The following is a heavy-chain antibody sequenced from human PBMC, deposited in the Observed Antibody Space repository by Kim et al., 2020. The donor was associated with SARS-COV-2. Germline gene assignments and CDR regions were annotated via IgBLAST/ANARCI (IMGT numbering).Heavy chain of an antibody. J-gene: IGHJ6*02. V-gene: IGHV1-46*01. CDR3: ARDGYDSSGYYMYLRAYYYYYGMDV. Sequence: ASVKVSCKASGYTFTSYYMHWVRQAPGQGLEWMGIINPSGGSTSYAQKFQGRVTMTRDTSTSTVYMELSSLRSEDTAVYYCARDGYDSSGYYMYLRAYYYYYGMDVWGQGTTVTVSS. CDR2: INPSGGST. CDR1: GYTFTSYY. D-gene: IGHD3-22*01.